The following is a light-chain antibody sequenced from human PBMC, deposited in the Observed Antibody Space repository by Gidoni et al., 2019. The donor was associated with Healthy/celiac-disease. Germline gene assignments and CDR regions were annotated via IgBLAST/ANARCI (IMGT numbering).Light chain of an antibody. CDR1: KLGDKY. Sequence: YELTQPPSVSVSPGQTASITCSGDKLGDKYACWYQQKPGQSPVLVIYQDSKRPSGIPERFSGSNSGNTATLTISGTQAMDEADYYCQAWDSSTVVFGGGTKLTAL. CDR3: QAWDSSTVV. V-gene: IGLV3-1*01. CDR2: QDS. J-gene: IGLJ2*01.